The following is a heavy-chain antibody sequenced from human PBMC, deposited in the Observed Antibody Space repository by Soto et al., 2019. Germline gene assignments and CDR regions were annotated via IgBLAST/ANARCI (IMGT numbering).Heavy chain of an antibody. V-gene: IGHV1-18*04. CDR3: ARITAAREHGMDV. J-gene: IGHJ6*02. Sequence: ASVKVSCKASGYTFTSYGISWVRQAPGQGLEWMGWISVYNGNTNYAQNLQGRVTMTTDTSTSTAYMELRSLRSDDTAVYYCARITAAREHGMDVWGQGTTVTVSS. CDR1: GYTFTSYG. D-gene: IGHD2-2*01. CDR2: ISVYNGNT.